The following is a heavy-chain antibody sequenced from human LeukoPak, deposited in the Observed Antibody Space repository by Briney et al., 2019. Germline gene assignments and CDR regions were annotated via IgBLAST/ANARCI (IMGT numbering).Heavy chain of an antibody. CDR3: ARDPNMAMVRGVMGHYYGMDV. J-gene: IGHJ6*02. CDR1: GGSISSYY. D-gene: IGHD3-10*01. Sequence: SETLSLTCTVSGGSISSYYWSWIRQPAGKGLEWIGRIYTSGSTNYNPSLKSRVTMSVDTSKNQFSLKLSSVTAADTAVYYCARDPNMAMVRGVMGHYYGMDVWGQGTTVTVSS. V-gene: IGHV4-4*07. CDR2: IYTSGST.